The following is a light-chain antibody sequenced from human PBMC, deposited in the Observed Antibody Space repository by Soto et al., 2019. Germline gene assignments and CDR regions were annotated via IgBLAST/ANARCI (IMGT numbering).Light chain of an antibody. CDR1: QSVVSD. CDR3: QQDNNCPHT. CDR2: GES. V-gene: IGKV3-15*01. J-gene: IGKJ2*01. Sequence: EIVMTQSPATLDVSPGETVTLSCRASQSVVSDLAWYLQQPGQAPSLLVYGESTRATGMPARFSGSGSGTEFTLSIRSLQSEDFSVYDCQQDNNCPHTFGQGTNLDIK.